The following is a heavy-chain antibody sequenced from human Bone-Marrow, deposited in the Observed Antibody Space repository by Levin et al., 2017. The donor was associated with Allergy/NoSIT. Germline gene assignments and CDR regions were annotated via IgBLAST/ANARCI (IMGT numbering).Heavy chain of an antibody. J-gene: IGHJ4*02. Sequence: ASVKVSCTVSGSTFTDYYIHWIRQTPGQGLEWIGWIDPTRGDTKFAEKFHARVVLTMNSSISTAYMELGRLRCDDTALYYCARGGASSNDYWGQGTLVTVSS. D-gene: IGHD6-13*01. V-gene: IGHV1-2*02. CDR1: GSTFTDYY. CDR2: IDPTRGDT. CDR3: ARGGASSNDY.